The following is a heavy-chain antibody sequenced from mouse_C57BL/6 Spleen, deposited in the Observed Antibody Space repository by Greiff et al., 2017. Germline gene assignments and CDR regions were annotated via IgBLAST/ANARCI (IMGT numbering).Heavy chain of an antibody. CDR1: GFTFSDYG. Sequence: EVKVEESGGGLVQPGGSLKLSCAASGFTFSDYGMHWVRQAPEKGLEWVAYISSGSSTIYYAGTVKGRFTISRANAKNTLFLQMTSLRSEDTAMYYCAREAENFGYWGQGTTLTVSS. CDR2: ISSGSSTI. CDR3: AREAENFGY. J-gene: IGHJ2*01. V-gene: IGHV5-17*01.